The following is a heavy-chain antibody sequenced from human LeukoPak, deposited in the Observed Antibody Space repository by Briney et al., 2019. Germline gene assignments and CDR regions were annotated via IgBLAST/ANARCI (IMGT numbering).Heavy chain of an antibody. CDR1: GASISSSTYY. CDR2: IDHSGST. D-gene: IGHD6-13*01. J-gene: IGHJ3*02. Sequence: SEALSLTCTVSGASISSSTYYWGVIRQPPGKGLEWIGSIDHSGSTYYNPSLKSRVTISVDTSNNHFSLKLNSVTAADMAVYYCARSGQQLLFAFDIWGQGTMVTVSS. V-gene: IGHV4-39*02. CDR3: ARSGQQLLFAFDI.